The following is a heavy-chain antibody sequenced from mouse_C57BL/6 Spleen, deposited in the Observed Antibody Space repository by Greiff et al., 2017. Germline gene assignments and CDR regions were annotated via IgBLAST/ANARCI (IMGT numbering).Heavy chain of an antibody. Sequence: DVQLQESGGGLVQPKGSLKLSCAASGFTFNTYAMHWVRQAPGKGLEWVARIRSKSSNYATYYADSVKDRFTISRDDSQSMLYLQMHNLKTEDTAMYYCERGGSDDYGSSYYFDYWGQGTTLTVSS. CDR2: IRSKSSNYAT. CDR3: ERGGSDDYGSSYYFDY. J-gene: IGHJ2*01. D-gene: IGHD1-1*01. CDR1: GFTFNTYA. V-gene: IGHV10-3*01.